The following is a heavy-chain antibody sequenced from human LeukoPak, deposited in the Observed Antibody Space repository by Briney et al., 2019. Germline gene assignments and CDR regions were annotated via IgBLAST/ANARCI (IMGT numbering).Heavy chain of an antibody. CDR1: GFTFSSYG. CDR3: AKVVRGLDY. V-gene: IGHV3-30*18. D-gene: IGHD1-26*01. J-gene: IGHJ4*02. Sequence: PGRSPRLSCAASGFTFSSYGMHWVRQAPGKGLEWVAVISYDGSNKYYADSVKGRFTISRDNSKNTLYLQMNSLRAEDTAVYYCAKVVRGLDYWGQGTLVTVSS. CDR2: ISYDGSNK.